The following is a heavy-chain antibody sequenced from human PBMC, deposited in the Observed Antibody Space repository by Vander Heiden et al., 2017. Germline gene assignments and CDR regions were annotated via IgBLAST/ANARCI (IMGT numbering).Heavy chain of an antibody. CDR2: IKSKPDGGTT. J-gene: IGHJ4*02. CDR1: GFTFTNAW. V-gene: IGHV3-15*01. CDR3: STAPYGSGSYFWY. D-gene: IGHD3-10*01. Sequence: EVQLVESGGGLVKPGGSLRLSCAASGFTFTNAWMIWVRQDPGKGLEWVGRIKSKPDGGTTDDAASVKGRFTISRDDSKDTLYLEMNGLKTEDTAVYYCSTAPYGSGSYFWYWGQGTLVTVSS.